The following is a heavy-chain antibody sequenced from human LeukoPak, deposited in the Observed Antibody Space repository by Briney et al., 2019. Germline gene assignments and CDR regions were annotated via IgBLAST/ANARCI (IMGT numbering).Heavy chain of an antibody. Sequence: ASVKVSCKASGYTFTGYYIHWVRQAPGQGLEWMGIINPSLGSTSYAQKFQGRVIMTRDMSTNTVYMELSSLKSDDTAVYYCAREAVVNTAMLSLDYWGQGTLLTVSS. D-gene: IGHD2-2*01. CDR3: AREAVVNTAMLSLDY. CDR1: GYTFTGYY. CDR2: INPSLGST. V-gene: IGHV1-46*01. J-gene: IGHJ4*02.